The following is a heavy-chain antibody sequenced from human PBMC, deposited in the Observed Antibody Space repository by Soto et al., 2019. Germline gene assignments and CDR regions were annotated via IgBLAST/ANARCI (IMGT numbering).Heavy chain of an antibody. CDR3: ARHAKFRVRRIAARSPPHTNWFDP. Sequence: PGESLKISCKGSGYSFTSYWISWVRQMPGKGLEWMGRIDPSDSYTNYSPSFQGHVTISADKSISTAYLQWSSLKASDTAMYYCARHAKFRVRRIAARSPPHTNWFDPWGQGTLVTVSS. CDR2: IDPSDSYT. V-gene: IGHV5-10-1*01. D-gene: IGHD6-6*01. CDR1: GYSFTSYW. J-gene: IGHJ5*02.